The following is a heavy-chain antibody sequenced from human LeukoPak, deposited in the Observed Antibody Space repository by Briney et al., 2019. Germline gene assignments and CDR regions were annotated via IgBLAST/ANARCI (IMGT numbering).Heavy chain of an antibody. CDR3: AKGLGTSGYHDY. Sequence: PGGSLRLSCAASGFPFSNYAMTWVRQAPGKGLERVSGISDSGDRTYYADSVKGRFTISRDNSKNMLYLQMNSLRVEDTALYYCAKGLGTSGYHDYWGQGTLSPSPQ. CDR2: ISDSGDRT. J-gene: IGHJ4*02. CDR1: GFPFSNYA. D-gene: IGHD3-22*01. V-gene: IGHV3-23*01.